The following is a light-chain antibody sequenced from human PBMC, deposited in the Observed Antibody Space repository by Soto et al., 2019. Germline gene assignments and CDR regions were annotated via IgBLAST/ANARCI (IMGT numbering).Light chain of an antibody. V-gene: IGKV1-12*01. Sequence: DIQMTQSPSSVSASVGDRVTITCRASQGISSLLAWYQQKPGKAPNLLIHTASSLQSGVPSRFSGSGSGTDFTLTISSLQPEDFSTYCCQQANSFPLTFGGGTKVEIK. J-gene: IGKJ4*01. CDR1: QGISSL. CDR2: TAS. CDR3: QQANSFPLT.